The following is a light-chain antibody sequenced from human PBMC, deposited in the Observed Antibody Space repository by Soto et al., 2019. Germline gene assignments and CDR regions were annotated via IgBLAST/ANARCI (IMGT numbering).Light chain of an antibody. V-gene: IGKV3-20*01. CDR1: QSVSSSY. CDR3: QQYGGSPRT. CDR2: GAS. Sequence: EIVLTQSPGTLSLSPGERATLSCRASQSVSSSYLAWYQRKLGQAPRLLIYGASVRATGIPDRFSGSGSGTDFTLTISRLEPEDFAVYYCQQYGGSPRTFGQGTKVDIK. J-gene: IGKJ1*01.